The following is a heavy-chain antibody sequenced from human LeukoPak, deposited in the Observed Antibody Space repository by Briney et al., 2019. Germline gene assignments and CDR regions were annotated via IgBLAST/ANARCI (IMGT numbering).Heavy chain of an antibody. CDR3: ARDRLYAVGATVDY. V-gene: IGHV4-39*07. D-gene: IGHD1-26*01. J-gene: IGHJ4*02. CDR2: IYYSGST. CDR1: GGSISCSSYY. Sequence: SETLSLTCTVSGGSISCSSYYWGWIRQPPGKGLEWIGSIYYSGSTYYNPSLKSRVTISVDTSKNQFSLKLSSVTAADTAVYYCARDRLYAVGATVDYWGQGTLVTVSS.